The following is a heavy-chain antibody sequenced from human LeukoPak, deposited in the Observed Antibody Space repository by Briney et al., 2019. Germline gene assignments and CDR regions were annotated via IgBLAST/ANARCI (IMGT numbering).Heavy chain of an antibody. CDR2: ISSSSSYI. Sequence: GGSLRLSCAASGFTFSSYSMNWVRQAPGKGLEWVSSISSSSSYICYADSVKGRFTISRDNAKNSLYLQMNSLRAEDTAVYYCARVGPAMASFDYWGQGTLVTVSS. CDR3: ARVGPAMASFDY. V-gene: IGHV3-21*01. D-gene: IGHD5-18*01. J-gene: IGHJ4*02. CDR1: GFTFSSYS.